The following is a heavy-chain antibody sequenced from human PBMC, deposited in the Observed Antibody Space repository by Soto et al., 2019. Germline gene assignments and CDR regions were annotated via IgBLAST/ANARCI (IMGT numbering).Heavy chain of an antibody. CDR3: AGNRRDGYNNFCDYYGRDV. CDR2: ISSSSSYI. V-gene: IGHV3-21*01. J-gene: IGHJ6*02. Sequence: EVQLVESGGGLVKPGGSLRLSCAASGFTFSSYNMNWVRQAPGKGLEWVSSISSSSSYIYYADSVKGRFTISRDNAKNSLYQRMNSLRAEDTAVYYCAGNRRDGYNNFCDYYGRDVWCRGTTVTVSS. D-gene: IGHD5-12*01. CDR1: GFTFSSYN.